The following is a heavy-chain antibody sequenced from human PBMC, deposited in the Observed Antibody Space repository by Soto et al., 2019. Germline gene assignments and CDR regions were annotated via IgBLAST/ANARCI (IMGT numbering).Heavy chain of an antibody. CDR2: ISAYNGNT. CDR1: GYTFTSYG. CDR3: ARDPYYYGSGSNFPIDY. J-gene: IGHJ4*02. D-gene: IGHD3-10*01. V-gene: IGHV1-18*01. Sequence: ASVKVSCKASGYTFTSYGISWVRQAPGQGLEWMGWISAYNGNTNYAQKLQGRVTMTTDTSTSTAYMELRSLRSDDTAVYYCARDPYYYGSGSNFPIDYWGQGTLVTVSS.